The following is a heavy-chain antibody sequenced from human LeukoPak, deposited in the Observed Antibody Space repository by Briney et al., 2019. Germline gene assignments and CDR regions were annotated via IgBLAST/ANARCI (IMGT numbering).Heavy chain of an antibody. CDR1: GFTFSSYN. V-gene: IGHV3-21*01. Sequence: MAGGSLRLSCAASGFTFSSYNMNWVRQAPGKGLEWVSSITSSSSYIYYADSVKGRFTISRDNAKNSLYLQMNSLTADDTAFYYCARGGYSSSWGDFDYWGQGTLVTVSS. CDR2: ITSSSSYI. J-gene: IGHJ4*02. CDR3: ARGGYSSSWGDFDY. D-gene: IGHD6-19*01.